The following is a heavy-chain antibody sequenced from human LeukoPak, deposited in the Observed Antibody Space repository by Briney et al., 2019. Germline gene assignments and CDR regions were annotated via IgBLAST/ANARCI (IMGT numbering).Heavy chain of an antibody. CDR2: IVVGSGNT. D-gene: IGHD3-22*01. CDR1: GFTFTSSA. CDR3: ASPHYDSSGYLAY. V-gene: IGHV1-58*02. J-gene: IGHJ4*02. Sequence: GTSVKVSCKASGFTFTSSAMQWVRQARGQRLEWIGWIVVGSGNTNYAQKFQGRVTITTDESTSTAYMELSSLRSEDTAVYYCASPHYDSSGYLAYWGQGTLVTVSS.